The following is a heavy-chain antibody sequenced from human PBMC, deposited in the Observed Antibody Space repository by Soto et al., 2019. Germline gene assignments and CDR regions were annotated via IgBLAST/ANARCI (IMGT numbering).Heavy chain of an antibody. D-gene: IGHD1-20*01. Sequence: QVQLQESGPGLVKPSETLSLTCVVSGGSINSSYWWNWVRQPPGKGLEWIGEISHGGRTNFNPSLKSRATISVDKSNIHLSLKLDSVTAADTAVYYCAREVSGIQAFDYWGQGTLVTVSP. CDR3: AREVSGIQAFDY. CDR1: GGSINSSYW. V-gene: IGHV4-4*02. J-gene: IGHJ4*02. CDR2: ISHGGRT.